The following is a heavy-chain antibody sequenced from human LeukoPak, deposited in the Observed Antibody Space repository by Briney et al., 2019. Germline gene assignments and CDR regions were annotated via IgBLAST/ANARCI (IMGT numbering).Heavy chain of an antibody. Sequence: GGSLRLSCAASGFTFSTYGMHGVRQAPGKGLEWVAVIWYDGSNKYYADSVKGRFTISRDNSKNTLYLQMNSLRAEDTAVYYCGRDLGSIATAGTETFDIWGQGTMVTVSS. V-gene: IGHV3-33*01. J-gene: IGHJ3*02. CDR3: GRDLGSIATAGTETFDI. D-gene: IGHD6-13*01. CDR2: IWYDGSNK. CDR1: GFTFSTYG.